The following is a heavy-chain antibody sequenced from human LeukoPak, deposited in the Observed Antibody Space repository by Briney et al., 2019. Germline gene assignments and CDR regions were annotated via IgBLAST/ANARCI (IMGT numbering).Heavy chain of an antibody. J-gene: IGHJ5*02. CDR2: IYHSGST. CDR3: ARDYFGYSSSP. D-gene: IGHD6-6*01. Sequence: SETLSLTCTVSGYSISSGYYWGWIRQPPGKGLEWIGIIYHSGSTCYNPSLKSRVTISLDTSKNQFSLRLSSVTAADTAVYYCARDYFGYSSSPRGQGTLVTVSS. V-gene: IGHV4-38-2*02. CDR1: GYSISSGYY.